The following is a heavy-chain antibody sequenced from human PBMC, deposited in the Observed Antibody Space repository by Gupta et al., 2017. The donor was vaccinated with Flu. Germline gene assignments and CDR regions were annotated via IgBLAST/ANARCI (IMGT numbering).Heavy chain of an antibody. Sequence: EVQLVESGGGLVKPGGSLRLSCAASGFGFSGYSMHWVRQAPGKGLEWVSSISSNNNIYYADSVKGRFSISRDNAKNSLFLQLNSLRVEDTAVYYCARARTTIFGVVIIMGGMDVWGQGTTVTVSS. J-gene: IGHJ6*02. CDR1: GFGFSGYS. V-gene: IGHV3-21*01. CDR2: ISSNNNI. D-gene: IGHD3-3*01. CDR3: ARARTTIFGVVIIMGGMDV.